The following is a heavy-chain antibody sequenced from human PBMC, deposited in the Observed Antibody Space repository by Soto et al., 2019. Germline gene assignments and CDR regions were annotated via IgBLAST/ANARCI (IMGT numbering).Heavy chain of an antibody. V-gene: IGHV4-30-2*01. CDR2: IYHSGST. Sequence: FHTLSLTCTVSGGSISRGGYSWRYIRKPTGKRLAWIGYIYHSGSTYYNPSLKSRVTISVDRSKNQFSLKLSFVTSAYTAVYYFARGSYYYDSSGYYHYWGQGTLVTVS. CDR1: GGSISRGGYS. CDR3: ARGSYYYDSSGYYHY. D-gene: IGHD3-22*01. J-gene: IGHJ4*02.